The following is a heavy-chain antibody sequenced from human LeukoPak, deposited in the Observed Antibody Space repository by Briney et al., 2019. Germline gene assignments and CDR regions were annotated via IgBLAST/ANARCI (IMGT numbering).Heavy chain of an antibody. V-gene: IGHV6-1*01. D-gene: IGHD5-12*01. J-gene: IGHJ4*02. CDR2: THYRSKWSR. CDR1: GDSVSSNSAA. CDR3: VREGGRYGGYDLDY. Sequence: SQTLSLTCAISGDSVSSNSAAWNWIRLSPSRGLEWPGRTHYRSKWSRDYAVSVKGRITITADTSKNQFSLHLNSVTPEDTAVYYCVREGGRYGGYDLDYWGQGTLVTVSS.